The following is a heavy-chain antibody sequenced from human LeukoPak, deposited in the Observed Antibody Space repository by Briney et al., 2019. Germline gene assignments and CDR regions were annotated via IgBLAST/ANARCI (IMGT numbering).Heavy chain of an antibody. D-gene: IGHD3-3*01. CDR1: GGSISSYY. V-gene: IGHV4-59*01. CDR3: ARAGNTIFGVVWASDV. CDR2: IYYSGST. Sequence: KPSETLSLTCTVSGGSISSYYWSWIRQPPGKGLEWIGYIYYSGSTNYNPSLKSRVTISVDTSKNQFSLKLSSVTAADTAVYYCARAGNTIFGVVWASDVWGKGTMVTVSS. J-gene: IGHJ6*04.